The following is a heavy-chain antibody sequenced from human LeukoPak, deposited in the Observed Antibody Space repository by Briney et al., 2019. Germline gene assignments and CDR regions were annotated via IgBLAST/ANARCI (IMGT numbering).Heavy chain of an antibody. J-gene: IGHJ3*02. Sequence: SGGSLRLSCAASGFTFSSYAMHWVRQAPGKGLEWVAVISYDGSNKYYADSVKGRFTISRDNSKNTLYLQMNSLRAEDTAVYYCARDPLWWDAFDIWGQGTMVSVSS. CDR1: GFTFSSYA. V-gene: IGHV3-30*04. CDR3: ARDPLWWDAFDI. D-gene: IGHD4/OR15-4a*01. CDR2: ISYDGSNK.